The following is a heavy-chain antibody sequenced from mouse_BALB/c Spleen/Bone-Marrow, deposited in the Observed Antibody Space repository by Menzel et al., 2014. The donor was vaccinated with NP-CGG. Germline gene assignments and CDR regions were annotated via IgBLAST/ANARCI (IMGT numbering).Heavy chain of an antibody. CDR3: ARGYGSSIRGAVDY. V-gene: IGHV1S34*01. D-gene: IGHD1-1*01. Sequence: LVKTGASVKISCKASGYSFIGYYMYWVKRSHGKSLEWIGYISCYNGATSYNQKFKGKATFTVDTSSSTGYMQFNSLTTEDSAVYYCARGYGSSIRGAVDYWGQGTSVTVSS. CDR2: ISCYNGAT. CDR1: GYSFIGYY. J-gene: IGHJ4*01.